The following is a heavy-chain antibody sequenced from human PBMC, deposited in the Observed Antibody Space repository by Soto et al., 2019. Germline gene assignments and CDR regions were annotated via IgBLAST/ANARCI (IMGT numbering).Heavy chain of an antibody. V-gene: IGHV3-20*01. Sequence: PGGSLRLSCAASGFTFDDYGMSWVRQAPGKGLEWVSCINWNGGSTGYADSVKGRFTISRDNAKNSLYLQMNSLRAEDTALYHCGRWTLPHGAFDIWGQGTMVTVS. D-gene: IGHD3-16*01. CDR3: GRWTLPHGAFDI. J-gene: IGHJ3*02. CDR2: INWNGGST. CDR1: GFTFDDYG.